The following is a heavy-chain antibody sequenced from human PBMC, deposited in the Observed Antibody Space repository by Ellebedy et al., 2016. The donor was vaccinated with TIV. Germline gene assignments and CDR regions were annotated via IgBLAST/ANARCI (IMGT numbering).Heavy chain of an antibody. V-gene: IGHV4-4*02. D-gene: IGHD2-21*02. J-gene: IGHJ3*02. Sequence: MPSETLSLTCAVSGGSISSSNWWSWARPPPGKGLEWIGEIYHSGTTHYNPSLKSRVTISLDKSNNQFSLSLSSVTAADTAVYYCARLIFNAFDIWGQGTIVTVSS. CDR1: GGSISSSNW. CDR2: IYHSGTT. CDR3: ARLIFNAFDI.